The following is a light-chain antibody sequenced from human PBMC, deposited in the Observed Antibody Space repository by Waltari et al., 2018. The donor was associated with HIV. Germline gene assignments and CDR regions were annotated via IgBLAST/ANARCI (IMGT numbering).Light chain of an antibody. V-gene: IGKV3-15*01. CDR3: QQYHNWPQT. CDR2: GAS. Sequence: EIVLTQSPAILSLSPGESATLSCRASQSVYKDLAWYQQKNGQAPRILLYGASTRATDVPDRFSGSGSGTEFTLTVSSLQSGDFAVYYCQQYHNWPQTFGRGTKVEIK. CDR1: QSVYKD. J-gene: IGKJ2*01.